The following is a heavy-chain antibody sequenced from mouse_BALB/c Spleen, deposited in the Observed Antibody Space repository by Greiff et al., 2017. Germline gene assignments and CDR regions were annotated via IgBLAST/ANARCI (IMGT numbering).Heavy chain of an antibody. CDR1: GFNIKDTY. CDR2: IDPENGNT. Sequence: EVQLQESGAELVKPGASVKLSCTASGFNIKDTYMHWVKQRPEQGLEWIGWIDPENGNTIYDPKFQGKASITADTSSNTAYLQLSSLTSEDTAVYYCAFTAGAMDYWGQGTSVTVSS. CDR3: AFTAGAMDY. J-gene: IGHJ4*01. V-gene: IGHV14-3*02. D-gene: IGHD1-2*01.